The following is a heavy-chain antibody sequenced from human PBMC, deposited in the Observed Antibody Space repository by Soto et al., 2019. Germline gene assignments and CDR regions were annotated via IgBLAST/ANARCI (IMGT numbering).Heavy chain of an antibody. CDR2: IYYAGST. CDR1: GGSISGYY. Sequence: ASETLSLTCTVSGGSISGYYWSWIRQPPGKGLEWIRYIYYAGSTNYNPSLKSRVTMSVDTSKNQFSLELTSVTAADTAVYYFARHGSGGRAFDIWGPGTMVTVSS. J-gene: IGHJ3*02. D-gene: IGHD3-10*01. V-gene: IGHV4-59*08. CDR3: ARHGSGGRAFDI.